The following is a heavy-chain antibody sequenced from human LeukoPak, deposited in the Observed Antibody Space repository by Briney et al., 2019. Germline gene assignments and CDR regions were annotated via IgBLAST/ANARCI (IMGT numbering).Heavy chain of an antibody. CDR2: IKSKTDGGTT. CDR1: GFTFSNAW. V-gene: IGHV3-15*01. Sequence: TAGGSLRLSCAASGFTFSNAWMSWVRQAPGKGREWVGRIKSKTDGGTTDYAAPVKGSFTISRDDSKNTLYLQINRLRAEDTAVYYCARLPYSNNWPECFQHWGQGTLVTVSS. J-gene: IGHJ1*01. CDR3: ARLPYSNNWPECFQH. D-gene: IGHD6-13*01.